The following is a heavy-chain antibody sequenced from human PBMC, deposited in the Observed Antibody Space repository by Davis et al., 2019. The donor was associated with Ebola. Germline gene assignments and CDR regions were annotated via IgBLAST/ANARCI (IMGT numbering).Heavy chain of an antibody. CDR3: ARTSIVGTTTTASDI. CDR2: ISAYNGNT. Sequence: AASVKVSCKASGYSFNNYAISWVRQAPGQGLEWMGWISAYNGNTNYAQKVQGRVTMTTGTSTGTAYLDLRSLRSDDTAVYFCARTSIVGTTTTASDIWGQGTLVTVSS. D-gene: IGHD1-26*01. CDR1: GYSFNNYA. V-gene: IGHV1-18*01. J-gene: IGHJ3*02.